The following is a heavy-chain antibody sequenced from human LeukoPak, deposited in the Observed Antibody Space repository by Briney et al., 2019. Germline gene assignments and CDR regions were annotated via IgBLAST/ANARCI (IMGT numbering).Heavy chain of an antibody. V-gene: IGHV3-21*01. CDR3: ARDLRWELSGAFDY. CDR2: ISSTSSYI. J-gene: IGHJ4*02. D-gene: IGHD1-26*01. CDR1: GFTFSSYS. Sequence: GGSLRLSCAASGFTFSSYSMNWVRQAPGKGLEWVSSISSTSSYIYYADSVKGQFTISRDNAKNSLYLQMNSLRAEDTAVYYCARDLRWELSGAFDYWGQGTLVTVSS.